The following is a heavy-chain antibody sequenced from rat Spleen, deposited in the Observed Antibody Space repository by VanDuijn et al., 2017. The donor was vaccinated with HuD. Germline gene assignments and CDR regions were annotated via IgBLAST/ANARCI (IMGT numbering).Heavy chain of an antibody. J-gene: IGHJ2*01. D-gene: IGHD1-9*01. CDR2: ITSGGSNT. Sequence: EVQLVESGGGLVQPGRSLNLSCAASGFTFSDYDMAWVRQAPKKGLEWVATITSGGSNTYYPDSVKGRFTISRDNAKSTLYLQMDSLRSEDTATYYCARHTYYGYYFDYWGQGVMVTVSS. CDR3: ARHTYYGYYFDY. V-gene: IGHV5-29*01. CDR1: GFTFSDYD.